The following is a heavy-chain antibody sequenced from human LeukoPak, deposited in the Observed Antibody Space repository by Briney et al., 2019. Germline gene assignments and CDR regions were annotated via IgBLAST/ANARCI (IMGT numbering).Heavy chain of an antibody. CDR2: INTNTGNP. J-gene: IGHJ3*02. CDR3: ARDVPPRSVFGVVIINAFDI. V-gene: IGHV7-4-1*02. CDR1: GYTFTSYA. D-gene: IGHD3-3*01. Sequence: ASVKVSCKASGYTFTSYAMNWVRQAPGQGLEWMGWINTNTGNPTYAQGLTGRFVFSLDTSVSTAYLQISSLKAEDTAVYYCARDVPPRSVFGVVIINAFDIWGQGTMVTVSS.